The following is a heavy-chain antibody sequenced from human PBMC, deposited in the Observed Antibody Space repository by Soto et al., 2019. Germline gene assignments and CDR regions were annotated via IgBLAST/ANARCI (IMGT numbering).Heavy chain of an antibody. D-gene: IGHD3-22*01. V-gene: IGHV1-69*13. CDR2: IIPIFGTA. J-gene: IGHJ4*02. CDR1: GGTFSSYA. Sequence: GASVKVCCKACGGTFSSYAISWVRQAPGQGLEWMGGIIPIFGTANYAQKFQGRVTITADESTSTAYMELSSLRSGDTAVYYCARDEHTMIGHWGQGTLVTVSS. CDR3: ARDEHTMIGH.